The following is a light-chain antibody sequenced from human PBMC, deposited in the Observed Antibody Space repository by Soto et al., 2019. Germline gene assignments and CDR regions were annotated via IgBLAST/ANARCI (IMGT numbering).Light chain of an antibody. V-gene: IGLV2-23*01. CDR1: SSDVGSYNL. CDR3: CSYAGSSTSYV. J-gene: IGLJ1*01. CDR2: EGS. Sequence: QCTRTQPASMFGSAGQSITISCTGTSSDVGSYNLVSWYQQHPGKAPKLMIYEGSKRPSGVSNRFSGSKSGNTASLTISGLQAEDEADYYCCSYAGSSTSYVFGTGTKVTVL.